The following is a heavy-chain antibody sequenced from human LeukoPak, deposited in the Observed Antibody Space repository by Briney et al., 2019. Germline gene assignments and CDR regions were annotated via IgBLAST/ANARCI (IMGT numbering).Heavy chain of an antibody. CDR2: ISAYNGNT. CDR3: ARDAREWLASLYFDY. V-gene: IGHV1-18*01. J-gene: IGHJ4*02. Sequence: ASVKVSCKASGYTFTSYGISWVRQAPGQGLEWMGWISAYNGNTNYAQKLQGRVTMTTDASTSTAYMELRSLRSEDTAVYYCARDAREWLASLYFDYWGQGTLVTVSS. D-gene: IGHD6-19*01. CDR1: GYTFTSYG.